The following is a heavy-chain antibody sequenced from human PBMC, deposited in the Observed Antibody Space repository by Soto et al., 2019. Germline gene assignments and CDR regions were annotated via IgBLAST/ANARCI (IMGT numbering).Heavy chain of an antibody. CDR2: ISSSGNTI. CDR3: AKMSSENYYDPVFS. J-gene: IGHJ5*02. V-gene: IGHV3-11*01. Sequence: QVQLLESGGGVVKTSGSLRIACAASGFTFSDYYMSWVRQAPGKVLEWVSYISSSGNTIYYADSVKGRFTISRDNAKNSVYLQMNSLRAEDTALYFCAKMSSENYYDPVFSWGQGTLVTVSS. CDR1: GFTFSDYY. D-gene: IGHD3-22*01.